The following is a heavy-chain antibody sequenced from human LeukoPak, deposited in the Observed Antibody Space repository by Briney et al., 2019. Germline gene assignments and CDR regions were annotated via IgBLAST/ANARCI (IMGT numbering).Heavy chain of an antibody. J-gene: IGHJ4*02. CDR3: ARSQATAMVSDY. V-gene: IGHV4-39*01. CDR1: GGSISSSSAY. CDR2: IYYSGRT. Sequence: PSETLSLTCTVSGGSISSSSAYWGWIRQPPGKGLEWIGSIYYSGRTYYNPSLRSRATIFVDTSKNQFSLKLNSVTAADTAVYYCARSQATAMVSDYWGQGTLVTVSS. D-gene: IGHD2-2*01.